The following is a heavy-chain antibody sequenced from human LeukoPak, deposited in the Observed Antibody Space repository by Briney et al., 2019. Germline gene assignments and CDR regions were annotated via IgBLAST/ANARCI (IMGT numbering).Heavy chain of an antibody. CDR1: GGSISSSSYY. J-gene: IGHJ4*02. D-gene: IGHD2-8*01. V-gene: IGHV4-39*01. CDR2: IYYSGST. Sequence: SETLSLTCTVSGGSISSSSYYWGWIRQPPGKGLEWIGSIYYSGSTYYNPSLKSRVTISVDTSKNQFSLKLSSVTAADTAVYYCVRHTKIMVYAMDWGQGTLVTVSS. CDR3: VRHTKIMVYAMD.